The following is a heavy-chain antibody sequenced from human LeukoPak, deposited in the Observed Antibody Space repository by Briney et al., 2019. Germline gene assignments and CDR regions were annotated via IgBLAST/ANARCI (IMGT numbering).Heavy chain of an antibody. CDR2: IYHSGTT. D-gene: IGHD5-24*01. V-gene: IGHV4-30-2*06. Sequence: SETLSLTCNVSGGPIRSAGYYWSWIRQSPGRGLEWIGYIYHSGTTFYSPFLKSRVTISIDTSKSQFSLTLSVVAAADTAVYSCARNWGYNYGYGSFDSWGQGILVTVSS. CDR1: GGPIRSAGYY. J-gene: IGHJ4*02. CDR3: ARNWGYNYGYGSFDS.